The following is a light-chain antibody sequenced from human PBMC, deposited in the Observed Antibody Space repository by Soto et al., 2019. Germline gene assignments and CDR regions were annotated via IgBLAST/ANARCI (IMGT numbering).Light chain of an antibody. J-gene: IGKJ1*01. CDR2: GAS. Sequence: DLLMTQSPSTLSASVGDRVTFTCRASQSVSIWLAWYQQKPGKAPKLLISGASTLESGVPSRFSGSGSGTEFTLTISSLQPDDFATYYCQQYKNYLTFGQGTKVETK. CDR3: QQYKNYLT. CDR1: QSVSIW. V-gene: IGKV1-5*01.